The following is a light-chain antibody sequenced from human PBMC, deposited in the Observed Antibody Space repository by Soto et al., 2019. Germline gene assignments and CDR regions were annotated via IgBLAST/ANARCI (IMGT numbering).Light chain of an antibody. V-gene: IGKV1-5*01. CDR3: QHYNSYPIT. CDR2: DAS. Sequence: DIQMTQSPSTLSASVGDRVTITCRASQSISSWLGWYQQKPGKAPKLLIYDASSLESGVPSRFSGSGSGTEFTLTISSLQPDDFAPYYCQHYNSYPITFGQGTRLEIK. CDR1: QSISSW. J-gene: IGKJ5*01.